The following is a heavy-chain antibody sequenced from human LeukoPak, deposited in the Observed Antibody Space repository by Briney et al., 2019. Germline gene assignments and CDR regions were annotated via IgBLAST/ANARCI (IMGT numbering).Heavy chain of an antibody. V-gene: IGHV4-39*07. CDR1: GGSISSSGYY. Sequence: SETPSLTCTVSGGSISSSGYYWGWIRQPPGKGLEWIGSIYYSGSTYYNPSLKSRVTISLDTSKNQFSLKLSSVTAADTAVYYCARGRQLEYYYYYYMDVWGKGTTVTVSS. CDR2: IYYSGST. CDR3: ARGRQLEYYYYYYMDV. J-gene: IGHJ6*03. D-gene: IGHD5-18*01.